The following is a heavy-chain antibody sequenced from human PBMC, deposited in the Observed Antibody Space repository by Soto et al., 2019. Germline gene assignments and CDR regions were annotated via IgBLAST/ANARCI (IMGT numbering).Heavy chain of an antibody. J-gene: IGHJ6*02. D-gene: IGHD1-26*01. CDR1: GYTFTSYS. CDR3: ARDSQPLSGSYFYYYGMDV. Sequence: GASVNVSCKSSGYTFTSYSMHWVRQAPGQRLEWMGWINAGNGNTKYSQKFQGRVTITRDTSASTAYMELSSLRSEDTAVYYCARDSQPLSGSYFYYYGMDVWGQGTTVTVSS. V-gene: IGHV1-3*01. CDR2: INAGNGNT.